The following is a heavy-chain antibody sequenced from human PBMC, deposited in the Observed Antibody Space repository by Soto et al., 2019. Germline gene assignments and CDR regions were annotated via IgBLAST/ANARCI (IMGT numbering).Heavy chain of an antibody. Sequence: GVLRLSCAASGFTFSSYWMHWVRQAPGKGLVWVSRINSDGSSTSYADSVKGRFTISRDNAKNTLYLQMNSLRAEDTAVYYCAREGGGQWLVYYYYMDVWGKGTTVTVSS. CDR2: INSDGSST. D-gene: IGHD6-19*01. J-gene: IGHJ6*03. V-gene: IGHV3-74*01. CDR3: AREGGGQWLVYYYYMDV. CDR1: GFTFSSYW.